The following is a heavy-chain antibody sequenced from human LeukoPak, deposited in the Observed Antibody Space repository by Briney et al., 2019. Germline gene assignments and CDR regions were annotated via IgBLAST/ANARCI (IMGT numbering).Heavy chain of an antibody. J-gene: IGHJ4*02. Sequence: SSETLSLTCAVYGGSLSGYYWSWIRQPPGKGLEWIGEINHSGSTNYNPSLKSRVTISVDTSKNQFSLKLSSVTAADTAVYYCARKRPRSSSSMGLDYWGQGTLVTVSS. CDR2: INHSGST. CDR1: GGSLSGYY. V-gene: IGHV4-34*01. CDR3: ARKRPRSSSSMGLDY. D-gene: IGHD1-1*01.